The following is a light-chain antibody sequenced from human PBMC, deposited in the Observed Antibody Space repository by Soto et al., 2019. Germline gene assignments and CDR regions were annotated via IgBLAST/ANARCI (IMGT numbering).Light chain of an antibody. Sequence: QSVLTQPASVSGSPGQSITISCTGTSSDDGSYNLVSWYQQHPRKAPKLMIYEVSKRPSGVSNRFSGSKSGNTASLTISGLQAEDEDDYYCCSYAGSSSWVFGGGTKVTVL. CDR2: EVS. J-gene: IGLJ3*02. V-gene: IGLV2-23*02. CDR1: SSDDGSYNL. CDR3: CSYAGSSSWV.